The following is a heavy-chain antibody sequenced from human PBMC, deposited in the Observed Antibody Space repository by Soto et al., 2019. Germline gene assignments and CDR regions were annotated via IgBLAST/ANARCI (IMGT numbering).Heavy chain of an antibody. CDR3: VKAEAWTNFDY. D-gene: IGHD5-12*01. Sequence: GSLRLSCSASGFTFSNYPMHWVRQAPGKGLEYVSAISSNGVSTYYADSVKGRFIMSRENSKNTLYLQMSSLRTEDTAVYYCVKAEAWTNFDYWGQGTLVTVPS. J-gene: IGHJ4*02. CDR2: ISSNGVST. V-gene: IGHV3-64D*06. CDR1: GFTFSNYP.